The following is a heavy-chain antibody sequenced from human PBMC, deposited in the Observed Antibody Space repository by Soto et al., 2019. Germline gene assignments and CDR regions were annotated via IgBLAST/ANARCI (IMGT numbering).Heavy chain of an antibody. Sequence: EVQLLESGGGLVQPGGSLTLSCGASGFSFSAYAMGWVRQAPGKGLEWVSSISGSGSYTYYTHSVKGRFTISRDNSKNTLYLEMNSLIAEDMAVYYCVKEKVRPFDYWGQGTQVTVSS. CDR1: GFSFSAYA. V-gene: IGHV3-23*01. J-gene: IGHJ4*02. CDR3: VKEKVRPFDY. CDR2: ISGSGSYT.